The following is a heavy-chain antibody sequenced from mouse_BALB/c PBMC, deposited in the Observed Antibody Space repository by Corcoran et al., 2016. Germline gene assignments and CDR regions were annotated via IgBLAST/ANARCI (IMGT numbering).Heavy chain of an antibody. CDR2: IYPHNGGT. J-gene: IGHJ2*01. CDR3: AREGYGRDYFDY. Sequence: EVQLQQSGPELVKPGASVKISCKASGYTFTDYNMHWVKQSHGKSLEWIGYIYPHNGGTGYNQKFKSKATLTVDNSSSTAYMELRSLTSEDSAVYYCAREGYGRDYFDYWGQGTTLTVSS. V-gene: IGHV1S29*02. D-gene: IGHD2-10*02. CDR1: GYTFTDYN.